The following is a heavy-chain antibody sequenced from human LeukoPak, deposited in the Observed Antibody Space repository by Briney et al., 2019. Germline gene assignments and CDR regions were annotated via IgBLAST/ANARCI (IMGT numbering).Heavy chain of an antibody. D-gene: IGHD3-22*01. Sequence: GGSLRLSCAASGFTFSNYGMSWVRQAPGKGLEWVSSTSASGGDTYYSDSVKGRFTISRDNSKNTLYLQMNSLRAEDTAVYYCARALSSGYYYGDYFDYWGQGTLVTVSS. CDR3: ARALSSGYYYGDYFDY. CDR2: TSASGGDT. CDR1: GFTFSNYG. V-gene: IGHV3-23*01. J-gene: IGHJ4*02.